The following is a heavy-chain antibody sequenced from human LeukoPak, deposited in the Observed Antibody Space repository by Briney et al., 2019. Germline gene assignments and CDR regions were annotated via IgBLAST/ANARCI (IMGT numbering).Heavy chain of an antibody. Sequence: SGPTLANPTQTLTLTCTFSGFSLSTGGMCVSWIRQPPGKALEWLARIDWDNDKYYSTSLKTRLTISKDTSKNQVVLTMTNMDPVDTATYYCARGYYDTSAYIDHWGQGTLVTVSS. CDR1: GFSLSTGGMC. CDR3: ARGYYDTSAYIDH. J-gene: IGHJ4*02. CDR2: IDWDNDK. V-gene: IGHV2-70*11. D-gene: IGHD3-22*01.